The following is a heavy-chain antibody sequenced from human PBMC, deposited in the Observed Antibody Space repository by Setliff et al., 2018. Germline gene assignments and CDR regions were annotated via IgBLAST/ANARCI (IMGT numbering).Heavy chain of an antibody. Sequence: SETLSLTCAVYGGSFTDHFWSWIRQPPGKGLEWIGEINHSGSTNYNPSLKSRLSISVDASKNQFSLKLSSVTATDTAVYYCARVPRFTDTRNAFDIWGQGTMVTVSS. CDR1: GGSFTDHF. CDR3: ARVPRFTDTRNAFDI. V-gene: IGHV4-34*01. CDR2: INHSGST. D-gene: IGHD5-18*01. J-gene: IGHJ3*02.